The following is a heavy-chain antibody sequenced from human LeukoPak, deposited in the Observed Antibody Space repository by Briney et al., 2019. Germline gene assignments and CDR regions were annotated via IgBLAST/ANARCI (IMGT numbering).Heavy chain of an antibody. Sequence: SETLSLTCAVYGGSFSGYYWSWIRQPPEKGLEWIGEINHSGSTNYNPSLKSRVTISLDTSKNQFSLKLSSVTAADTAAYYCARGTYYYDQKPSLDYWGRGTLVTVSS. CDR3: ARGTYYYDQKPSLDY. CDR1: GGSFSGYY. V-gene: IGHV4-34*01. J-gene: IGHJ4*02. CDR2: INHSGST. D-gene: IGHD3-22*01.